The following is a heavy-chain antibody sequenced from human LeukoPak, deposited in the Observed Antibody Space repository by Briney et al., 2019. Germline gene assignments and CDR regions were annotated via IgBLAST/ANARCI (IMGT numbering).Heavy chain of an antibody. J-gene: IGHJ4*02. CDR3: ASHRYCSSTSCYRNFDY. D-gene: IGHD2-2*02. CDR1: GGTFSSYA. CDR2: IIPIFGTA. V-gene: IGHV1-69*13. Sequence: GASVKVSCKASGGTFSSYAICWVRQAPGQGLEWMGGIIPIFGTASYAQKFQGRVTITADESTSTAYMELSSLRSEDTAVYYCASHRYCSSTSCYRNFDYWGQGTLVTVSS.